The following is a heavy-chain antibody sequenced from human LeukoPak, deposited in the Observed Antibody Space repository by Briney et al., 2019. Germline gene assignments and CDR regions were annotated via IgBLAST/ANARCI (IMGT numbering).Heavy chain of an antibody. D-gene: IGHD3-22*01. CDR2: ISPDGSDT. CDR1: GFTFSSYW. Sequence: GGSLRLSCAASGFTFSSYWIHWVRQAPGRGLVWVSRISPDGSDTTYADSVKGRFTISRDNAKNSLYLQMNSLRAEDTAVYYCARPGGMGSSGYYRYWGQGTLVTVSS. CDR3: ARPGGMGSSGYYRY. V-gene: IGHV3-74*01. J-gene: IGHJ4*02.